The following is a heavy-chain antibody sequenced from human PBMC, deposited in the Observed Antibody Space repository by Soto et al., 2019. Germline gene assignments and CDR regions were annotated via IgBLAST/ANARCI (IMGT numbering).Heavy chain of an antibody. Sequence: EVQLVESGGGLVQPGGSLRLSCAASGFTVSSNYMSWVRQAPGKGLEWVSVIYSGGSTYYADSVKGRFPISRDNAKDARDLQMNSLRAEDTAVYYCALGNSGDYWGQGTLVTVSS. J-gene: IGHJ4*02. V-gene: IGHV3-66*01. D-gene: IGHD4-4*01. CDR3: ALGNSGDY. CDR1: GFTVSSNY. CDR2: IYSGGST.